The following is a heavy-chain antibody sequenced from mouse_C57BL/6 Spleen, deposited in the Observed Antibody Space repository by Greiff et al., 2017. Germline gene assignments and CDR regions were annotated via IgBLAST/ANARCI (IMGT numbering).Heavy chain of an antibody. V-gene: IGHV1-22*01. D-gene: IGHD2-4*01. J-gene: IGHJ4*01. CDR3: ARGYDYDGDYYAMDY. Sequence: EVQLQQSGPELVKPGASVKMSCKASGYTFTDYNMHWVKQSHGKSLEWIGYINPNNGGTSYNQKFKGKATLTVNKSSSTAYMELRSLTSEDSAVYYCARGYDYDGDYYAMDYWGQGTSGTVSS. CDR2: INPNNGGT. CDR1: GYTFTDYN.